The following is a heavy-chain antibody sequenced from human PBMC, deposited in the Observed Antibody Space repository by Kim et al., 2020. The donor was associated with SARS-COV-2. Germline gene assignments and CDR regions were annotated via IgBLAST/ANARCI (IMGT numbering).Heavy chain of an antibody. D-gene: IGHD4-17*01. J-gene: IGHJ4*01. Sequence: SETLSLTCTVSGGSISNSDKYWNWIRQHPEKGLEWIASIYHSGHTNYNPSLRSRVTLSLDTSKNQFSLRLISATAADTAVYFCARSSGDYSYVGGYYFD. V-gene: IGHV4-30-4*01. CDR3: ARSSGDYSYVGGYYFD. CDR1: GGSISNSDKY. CDR2: IYHSGHT.